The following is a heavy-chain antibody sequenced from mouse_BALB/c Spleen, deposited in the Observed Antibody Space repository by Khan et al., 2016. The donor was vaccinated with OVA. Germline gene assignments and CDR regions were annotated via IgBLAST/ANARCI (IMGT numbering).Heavy chain of an antibody. D-gene: IGHD1-2*01. CDR2: ISPGSGDT. Sequence: QVQLQQSGAELARPGASVKLSCKASGYTFTDYYINWVKQRTGQGLEWIGEISPGSGDTYYNERFKGKATLTADKSSSTAYMQLSSLTSEASAFYFCARRNYFGYTFAYWAQGTLVTVSA. V-gene: IGHV1-77*01. CDR1: GYTFTDYY. J-gene: IGHJ3*01. CDR3: ARRNYFGYTFAY.